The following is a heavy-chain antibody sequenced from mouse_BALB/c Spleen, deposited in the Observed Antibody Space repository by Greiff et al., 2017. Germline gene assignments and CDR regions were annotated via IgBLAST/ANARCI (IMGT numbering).Heavy chain of an antibody. CDR3: ARSGGIYFHFDY. CDR1: GYSITSDYA. D-gene: IGHD1-1*01. Sequence: EVKLQESGPGLVKPSQSLSLTCTVTGYSITSDYAWNWIRQFPGNKLEWMGYISYSGSTSYNPSLKSRISITRDTSKNQFFLQLNSVTTEDTATYYCARSGGIYFHFDYWGQGTTLTVSS. CDR2: ISYSGST. J-gene: IGHJ2*01. V-gene: IGHV3-2*02.